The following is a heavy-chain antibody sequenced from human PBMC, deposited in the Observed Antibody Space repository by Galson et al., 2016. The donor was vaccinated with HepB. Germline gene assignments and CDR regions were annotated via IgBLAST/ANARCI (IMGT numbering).Heavy chain of an antibody. J-gene: IGHJ6*02. CDR1: GFTFNIYN. CDR3: ARDHPASFGGPDGFHFYGMDV. D-gene: IGHD2-15*01. V-gene: IGHV3-30*04. Sequence: SLRLSCAASGFTFNIYNMHWVRQAPGKGLEWVALISYHGGNKYYADSVKGRFTISRDNAKNSLYLHMDSLRVGDTAVYYCARDHPASFGGPDGFHFYGMDVWGQGTTVTVSS. CDR2: ISYHGGNK.